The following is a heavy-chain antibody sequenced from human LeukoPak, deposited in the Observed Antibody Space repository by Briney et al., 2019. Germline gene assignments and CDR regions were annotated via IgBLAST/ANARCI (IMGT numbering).Heavy chain of an antibody. CDR2: IYHGDSDT. J-gene: IGHJ4*02. CDR3: ARHGAILTGYGDY. CDR1: AYSFTSYW. V-gene: IGHV5-51*01. Sequence: GESLKISSKASAYSFTSYWIGWVRQMPGKGLEWMGRIYHGDSDTRYSPSFQGQVTISADKSISTAYLQWSSLNASDTAMYYCARHGAILTGYGDYWGQGTLVTVSS. D-gene: IGHD3-9*01.